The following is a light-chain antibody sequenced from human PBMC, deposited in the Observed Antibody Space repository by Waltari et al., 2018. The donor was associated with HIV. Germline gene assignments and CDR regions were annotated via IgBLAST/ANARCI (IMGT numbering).Light chain of an antibody. CDR3: STHTTNDTLE. CDR1: SSHFGLYNF. J-gene: IGLJ2*01. Sequence: QSALTQPASVSGSPGQSVTISCTGTSSHFGLYNFVSCYQQYPGNVPKVIIYDVTSRPSGVPHRFSGSRSGNTASLTISGLQVDDEAVYYCSTHTTNDTLEFGGGTKVTVL. CDR2: DVT. V-gene: IGLV2-14*03.